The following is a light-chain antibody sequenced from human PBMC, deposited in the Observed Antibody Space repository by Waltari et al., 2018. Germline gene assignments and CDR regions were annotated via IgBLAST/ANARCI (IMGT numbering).Light chain of an antibody. V-gene: IGKV4-1*01. J-gene: IGKJ1*01. CDR2: WAS. CDR1: QSVLYTSNNKSY. Sequence: DIVMTQSPDSLAVSLGERATINCKSSQSVLYTSNNKSYLAWYQQKPGQPPKLLIYWASTRKSGVPDRFGGSGSGTDFTLTISSLQAEDVAVYYCQQYYSTPTFGQGTKVEIK. CDR3: QQYYSTPT.